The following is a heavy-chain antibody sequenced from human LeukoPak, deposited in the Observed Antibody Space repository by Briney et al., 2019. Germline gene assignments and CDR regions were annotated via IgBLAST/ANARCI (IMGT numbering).Heavy chain of an antibody. J-gene: IGHJ4*02. CDR2: VSPYNGNT. D-gene: IGHD3-10*01. CDR3: SRNGRVRRVVKDLFEY. V-gene: IGHV1-18*01. Sequence: ASVKVSCKASGYTFTDYDITWVRQAPGQGLEWMGRVSPYNGNTYYSQRFQDRVIITKDTSTGTAYMDLRDLRTDDTAMYYCSRNGRVRRVVKDLFEYWGQGTLVAVSS. CDR1: GYTFTDYD.